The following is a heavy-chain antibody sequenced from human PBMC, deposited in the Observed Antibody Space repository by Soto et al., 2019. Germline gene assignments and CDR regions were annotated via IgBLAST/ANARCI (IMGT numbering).Heavy chain of an antibody. D-gene: IGHD3-9*01. V-gene: IGHV3-23*01. CDR1: GFTFGSYA. J-gene: IGHJ6*03. CDR2: ISGSGGST. Sequence: HPGGSLRLSCAASGFTFGSYAMSWVRQAPGKGLEWVSAISGSGGSTYYADSVKGRFTISRDNSKNTLYLQMNSLRAEDTAVYYCAKGEGLARVHYYYYYYKVVWCTGPTAT. CDR3: AKGEGLARVHYYYYYYKVV.